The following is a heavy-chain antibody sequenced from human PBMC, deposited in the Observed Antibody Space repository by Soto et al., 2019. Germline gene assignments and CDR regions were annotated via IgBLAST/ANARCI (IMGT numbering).Heavy chain of an antibody. D-gene: IGHD6-13*01. CDR1: GFTFSSYS. V-gene: IGHV3-21*01. Sequence: EVQLVEAGGGLVKPGGSLRLSCAAAGFTFSSYSMNWVSQAPGKGLEWVSSISSSSSYLYYADSVKGRFTISRDNAKNSLYLQMNSLRAEDTSVYYCARGEGKQQLGEDYSDYYMDVWGKGTTVTVSS. CDR3: ARGEGKQQLGEDYSDYYMDV. J-gene: IGHJ6*03. CDR2: ISSSSSYL.